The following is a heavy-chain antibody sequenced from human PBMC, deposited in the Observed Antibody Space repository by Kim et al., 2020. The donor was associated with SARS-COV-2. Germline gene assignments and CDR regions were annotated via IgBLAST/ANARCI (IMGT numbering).Heavy chain of an antibody. CDR3: AKEQWRGAFDI. CDR1: GFTFNNYA. D-gene: IGHD6-19*01. V-gene: IGHV3-23*03. CDR2: IYSGAGST. J-gene: IGHJ3*02. Sequence: GGSLRLSCAASGFTFNNYAMSWVRQAPGKGLEWVSVIYSGAGSTSYAVSVKGRFIISRDNSKNTLYLQMNSLRAEDTAVYYCAKEQWRGAFDIWGQGTMVTVSS.